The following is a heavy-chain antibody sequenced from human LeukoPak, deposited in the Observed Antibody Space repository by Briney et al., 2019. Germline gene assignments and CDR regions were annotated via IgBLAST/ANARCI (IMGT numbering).Heavy chain of an antibody. Sequence: PSETLSLTCTVSGASITQHYWSWIRQPPGKGLEYIGYFYYDGSTNYTSSVRSRVTILVDTPKNQFTLNLRSVSAADTAKYYCTRGITGHYRSLGGFAFDIWGQGTMVAVSS. D-gene: IGHD3-16*01. CDR3: TRGITGHYRSLGGFAFDI. V-gene: IGHV4-59*11. CDR1: GASITQHY. CDR2: FYYDGST. J-gene: IGHJ3*02.